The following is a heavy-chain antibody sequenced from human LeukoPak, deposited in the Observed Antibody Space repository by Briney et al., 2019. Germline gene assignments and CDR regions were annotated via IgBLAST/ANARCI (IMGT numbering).Heavy chain of an antibody. D-gene: IGHD3-3*01. CDR2: ISGGGGST. CDR1: GFTFSSYA. Sequence: PGGSLRLSCAASGFTFSSYAMSWVRQAPGKGLEWVSTISGGGGSTYYADSVKGRFTISRGNSKNTLYLQMNSLRAEDTAVYYCAKEYYDFWSGYYSGSYYFDYWGQGTLVTVSS. CDR3: AKEYYDFWSGYYSGSYYFDY. V-gene: IGHV3-23*01. J-gene: IGHJ4*02.